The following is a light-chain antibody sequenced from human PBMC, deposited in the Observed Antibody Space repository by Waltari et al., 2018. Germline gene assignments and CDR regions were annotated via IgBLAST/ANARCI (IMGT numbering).Light chain of an antibody. CDR3: QSYDSSNPVV. J-gene: IGLJ2*01. CDR2: EDN. Sequence: NFMLTQPHSVSESPGKTVTISCTRSSGSIASNYVQWYQQRPCSAPTTVIYEDNQRPSGVPDRFSGSIDSSSNSASLTISGLKTEDEADYYCQSYDSSNPVVFGGGTKLTVL. V-gene: IGLV6-57*04. CDR1: SGSIASNY.